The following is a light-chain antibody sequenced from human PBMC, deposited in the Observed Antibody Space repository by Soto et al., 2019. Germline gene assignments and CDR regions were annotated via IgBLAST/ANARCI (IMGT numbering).Light chain of an antibody. Sequence: QSVLTQPPSVSGAPGQRVTISCTGSSSNIAAGFDVHWYQKLPGTAPKLLIYGNSNRPSGVPDRFSGSKSGTSASLAITGLQAEDEAEYYCQSYDRWRGAVAFGGGTKRTVL. V-gene: IGLV1-40*01. J-gene: IGLJ2*01. CDR3: QSYDRWRGAVA. CDR2: GNS. CDR1: SSNIAAGFD.